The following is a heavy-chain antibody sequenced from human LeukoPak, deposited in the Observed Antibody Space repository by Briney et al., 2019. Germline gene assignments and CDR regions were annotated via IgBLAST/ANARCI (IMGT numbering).Heavy chain of an antibody. V-gene: IGHV4-34*01. J-gene: IGHJ5*02. CDR2: INHSGST. CDR1: GGSLSGYH. CDR3: ASTPRRPDNWFDP. D-gene: IGHD2-15*01. Sequence: SETLSLTCAVYGGSLSGYHWSWIRQPPGKGLEWIGEINHSGSTNYNPSLKSRVTISVDTSKNQFSLKLSSVTAADTAVYYCASTPRRPDNWFDPWGQGTLVTVSS.